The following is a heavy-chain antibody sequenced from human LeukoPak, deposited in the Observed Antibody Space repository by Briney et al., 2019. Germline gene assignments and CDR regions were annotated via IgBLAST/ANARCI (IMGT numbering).Heavy chain of an antibody. CDR3: AKGTTAVAYYFDY. CDR2: ISYDGSNK. V-gene: IGHV3-30*18. Sequence: GGSLRLSCAASGFTFSSYGMHWVRQAPGKGPEWVAVISYDGSNKYYADSVKGRFTISRDNSKNTLYLQMNSLRAEDTAVYYCAKGTTAVAYYFDYWGQGTLVTVSS. J-gene: IGHJ4*02. CDR1: GFTFSSYG. D-gene: IGHD6-19*01.